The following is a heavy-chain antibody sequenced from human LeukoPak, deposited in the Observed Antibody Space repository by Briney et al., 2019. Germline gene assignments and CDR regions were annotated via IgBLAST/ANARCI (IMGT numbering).Heavy chain of an antibody. CDR2: ISERGGST. CDR1: GISLTNYA. J-gene: IGHJ4*02. CDR3: AKRGIVIRGILVIGYHKEACHYDY. V-gene: IGHV3-23*01. Sequence: GGSLRLSCVVSGISLTNYAMTWVRQAPGKGLEWVSYISERGGSTSYADSVKGRFTISRDTSLNTLYLQMTSLRAEDTAVYFCAKRGIVIRGILVIGYHKEACHYDYWGQGVLVTVSS. D-gene: IGHD3-10*01.